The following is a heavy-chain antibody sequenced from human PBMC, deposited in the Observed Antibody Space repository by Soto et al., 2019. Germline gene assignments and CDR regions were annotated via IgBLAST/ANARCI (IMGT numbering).Heavy chain of an antibody. Sequence: EVQLVESGGGLVQPGRSLRLSCAASGFTFDDYAMHWVRQAPGKGLEWVSGISWNSGSIGYADSVKGRFTISRDNAKNSLYLQMNSLRAEDTALYYCAKGTWYQLLPVSYFAYWGQGTRVTVSS. J-gene: IGHJ4*02. CDR3: AKGTWYQLLPVSYFAY. D-gene: IGHD2-2*01. CDR1: GFTFDDYA. CDR2: ISWNSGSI. V-gene: IGHV3-9*01.